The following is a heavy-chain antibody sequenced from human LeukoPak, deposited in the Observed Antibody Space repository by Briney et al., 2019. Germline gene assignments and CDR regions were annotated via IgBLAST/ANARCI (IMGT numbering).Heavy chain of an antibody. CDR1: GFTFSSYA. V-gene: IGHV3-33*08. CDR2: IWSDGSRK. Sequence: GGSLRLSCAASGFTFSSYARHWVRQTPGKGLEWLAEIWSDGSRKHYADSVQGRFTISRDSPKSMVYLQMNSLTAEDTAVYYCARGLYALDYYYGLDVWGQGTKVTVSS. D-gene: IGHD2-8*01. CDR3: ARGLYALDYYYGLDV. J-gene: IGHJ6*02.